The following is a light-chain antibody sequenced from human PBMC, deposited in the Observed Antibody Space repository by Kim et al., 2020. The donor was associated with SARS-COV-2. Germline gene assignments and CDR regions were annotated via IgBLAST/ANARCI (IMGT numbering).Light chain of an antibody. CDR1: QSISTY. V-gene: IGKV3-11*01. Sequence: EIVLTQSPATLSLSPGERATLSCRASQSISTYLGWYQQKPGQAPRLLIYDASNRAPGIPARFSGSGSGTDFTLIISSLEPEDFAVYYCQQRGNRPLTFGGGTKVEIK. J-gene: IGKJ4*01. CDR3: QQRGNRPLT. CDR2: DAS.